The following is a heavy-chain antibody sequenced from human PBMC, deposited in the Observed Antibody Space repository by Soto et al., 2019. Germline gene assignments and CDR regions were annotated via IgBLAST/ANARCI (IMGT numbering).Heavy chain of an antibody. V-gene: IGHV4-31*03. Sequence: SETLSLTCTVSGGSISSGGYYWSWIRQHPGKGLEWIGYIYYSGSTYYNPSLKSRVTISVDTSKNQFSLKLSSVTAADTAVYYCARAEMVRGVGWFDPWGQGTLVTVSS. CDR3: ARAEMVRGVGWFDP. D-gene: IGHD3-10*01. CDR1: GGSISSGGYY. J-gene: IGHJ5*02. CDR2: IYYSGST.